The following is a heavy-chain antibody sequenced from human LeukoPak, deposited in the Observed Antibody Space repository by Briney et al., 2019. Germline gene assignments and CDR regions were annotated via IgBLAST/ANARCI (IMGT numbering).Heavy chain of an antibody. CDR1: GGSFSGYY. V-gene: IGHV4-34*01. D-gene: IGHD6-19*01. J-gene: IGHJ4*02. CDR3: ARYSSGWYQESNTYYFDY. CDR2: INHSGST. Sequence: SETLSLTCAVYGGSFSGYYWSWIRQPPGKGLERIGEINHSGSTNYNPSLKSRVTISVDTSKNQFSLKLSSVTAADTAVYYCARYSSGWYQESNTYYFDYWGQGTLVTVSS.